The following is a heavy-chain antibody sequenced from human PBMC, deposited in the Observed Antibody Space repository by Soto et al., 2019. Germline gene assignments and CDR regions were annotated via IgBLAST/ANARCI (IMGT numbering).Heavy chain of an antibody. CDR3: ARDPIGETSGYEDY. J-gene: IGHJ4*02. Sequence: QVQLLESGGGVVQPGRSLRLSCAASGFTFSSYAMHWVRQSPGKGLEWVAVISYDGSNKYYADSVKGRFTISRDNSKNTLYLRMNSLRAEDTAVYYCARDPIGETSGYEDYWGQGTLVTVSS. CDR1: GFTFSSYA. D-gene: IGHD5-12*01. V-gene: IGHV3-30-3*01. CDR2: ISYDGSNK.